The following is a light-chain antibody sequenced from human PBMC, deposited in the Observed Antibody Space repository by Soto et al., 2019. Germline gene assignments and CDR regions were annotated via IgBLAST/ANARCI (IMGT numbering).Light chain of an antibody. V-gene: IGLV4-69*01. Sequence: QLVLTQSPSASASLGASVKLTCTLSSGHSSYAIAWHQQQPEKGPRYLMKLNSDGCHSKGDGIPDRFSGSSSGAERYLTISSLQSEDEADYYCQTWGTGVVFGGGTKLTVL. J-gene: IGLJ2*01. CDR1: SGHSSYA. CDR2: LNSDGCH. CDR3: QTWGTGVV.